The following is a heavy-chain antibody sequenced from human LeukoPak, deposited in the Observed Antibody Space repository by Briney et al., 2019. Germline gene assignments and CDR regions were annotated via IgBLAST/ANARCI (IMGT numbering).Heavy chain of an antibody. CDR1: GVTFTSSA. CDR2: IVVGSGNT. J-gene: IGHJ3*02. Sequence: SVKVSCKASGVTFTSSAVQWVRQARGQRLEWIGWIVVGSGNTNYAQKLQERVTITRDTSTSTAYMELSSLRSEDTALYYCAADPNPDAFDIWGQGTMVTVSS. CDR3: AADPNPDAFDI. V-gene: IGHV1-58*01.